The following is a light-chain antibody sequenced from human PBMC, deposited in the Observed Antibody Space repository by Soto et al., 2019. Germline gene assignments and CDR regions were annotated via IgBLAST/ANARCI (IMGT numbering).Light chain of an antibody. V-gene: IGKV3-20*01. CDR3: QHYVTSSIT. CDR2: GAS. CDR1: QSVTSTS. J-gene: IGKJ5*01. Sequence: EIVLTQSPGTLSLSPGERTTLSCRASQSVTSTSLAWYQQKPGQAPRLLMYGASSRATGTPDRISGGGSGTDFTLTISRLEPEDFAVYYCQHYVTSSITFGLGTRLELK.